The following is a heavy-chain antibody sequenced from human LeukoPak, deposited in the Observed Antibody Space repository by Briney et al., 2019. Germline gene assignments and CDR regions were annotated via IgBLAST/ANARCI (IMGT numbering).Heavy chain of an antibody. D-gene: IGHD1-26*01. V-gene: IGHV4-34*01. Sequence: SETLSLTCAVYGGSFSGYYWSWIRQPPGKGLEWIGEINHSGSTNYNPSLKSRVTISVHTSKNQFSLKLSSVTAADTAVYYCARVGYSGSYFINLSFDYWGQGTLVTVSS. CDR3: ARVGYSGSYFINLSFDY. CDR1: GGSFSGYY. J-gene: IGHJ4*02. CDR2: INHSGST.